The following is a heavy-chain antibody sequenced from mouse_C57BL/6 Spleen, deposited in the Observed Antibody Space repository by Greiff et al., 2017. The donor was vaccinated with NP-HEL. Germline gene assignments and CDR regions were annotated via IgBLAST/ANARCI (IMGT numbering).Heavy chain of an antibody. CDR2: IDPEDGET. D-gene: IGHD1-1*01. J-gene: IGHJ4*01. Sequence: VQLKQSGAELVKPGASVKLSCTASGFNIKDYYMHWVKQRTEQGLEWIGRIDPEDGETKYAPKFQGKATITADTSSNTAYRQLSSLTSEDTAVYYGARGLLLRSGAMDYWGQGTSVTVSS. V-gene: IGHV14-2*01. CDR3: ARGLLLRSGAMDY. CDR1: GFNIKDYY.